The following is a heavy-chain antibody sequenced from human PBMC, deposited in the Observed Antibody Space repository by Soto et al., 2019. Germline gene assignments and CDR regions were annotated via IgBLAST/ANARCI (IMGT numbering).Heavy chain of an antibody. CDR1: GFTFSSFA. J-gene: IGHJ4*02. D-gene: IGHD6-19*01. Sequence: PGGSLRLSCAASGFTFSSFAMTWVRQAPGKGLEWVSSISGRGLSGSRYTTYYVESVKGRFTIARDNAKNTVFLQMNSLRAEDTAVYYCVRGLGAVAGTDSWGQGTRVTVSS. V-gene: IGHV3-23*01. CDR3: VRGLGAVAGTDS. CDR2: ISGRGLSGSRYTT.